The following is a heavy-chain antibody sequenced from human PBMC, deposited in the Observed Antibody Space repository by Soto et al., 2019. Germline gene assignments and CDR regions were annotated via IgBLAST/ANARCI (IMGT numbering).Heavy chain of an antibody. CDR3: SRDGDFYGLDV. Sequence: GGSLRLSCTFSGFTSDDYDYALTWVRQAPGKGLQWLGLIRGSTYGGTTEYAASVKGRFTISRDDSRGITYLQMNSLKTEDTAVYYCSRDGDFYGLDVWGQGTTVTVSS. D-gene: IGHD3-3*01. CDR2: IRGSTYGGTT. CDR1: GFTSDDYDYA. J-gene: IGHJ6*02. V-gene: IGHV3-49*04.